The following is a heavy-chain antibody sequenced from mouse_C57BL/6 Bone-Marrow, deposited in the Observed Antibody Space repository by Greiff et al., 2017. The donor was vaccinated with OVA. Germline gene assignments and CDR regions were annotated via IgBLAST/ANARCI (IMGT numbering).Heavy chain of an antibody. V-gene: IGHV1-85*01. CDR2: IYPRDGST. J-gene: IGHJ3*01. CDR3: ARGDYPPWFAY. D-gene: IGHD2-4*01. CDR1: GYTFTSYD. Sequence: QVQLQQSGPELVKPGASVKLSCKASGYTFTSYDINWVKQRPGQGLEWIGWIYPRDGSTKYNEKFKGKATLTVDTSSSTAYMELHSLTSEDSAVYFCARGDYPPWFAYWGQGTLVTVSA.